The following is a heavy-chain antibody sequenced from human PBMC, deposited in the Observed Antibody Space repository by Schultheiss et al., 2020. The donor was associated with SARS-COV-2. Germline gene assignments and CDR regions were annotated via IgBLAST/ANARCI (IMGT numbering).Heavy chain of an antibody. CDR1: GFTFTSST. CDR3: ARGYCSGGSCYGVDY. CDR2: IVVGSGNT. V-gene: IGHV1-58*02. J-gene: IGHJ4*02. Sequence: SVKVSCKASGFTFTSSTMQWVRQARGQRLEWIGWIVVGSGNTNYAQQLQGRVTMTTDTSTTTAYMELRSLRSDDTAVYFCARGYCSGGSCYGVDYWGQGTLVTVSS. D-gene: IGHD2-15*01.